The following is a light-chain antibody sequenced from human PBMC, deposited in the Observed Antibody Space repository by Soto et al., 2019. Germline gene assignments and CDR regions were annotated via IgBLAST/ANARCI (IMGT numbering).Light chain of an antibody. CDR2: SND. V-gene: IGLV1-44*01. CDR3: ATWDDSLNVV. CDR1: SSNIGSNT. J-gene: IGLJ3*02. Sequence: QSVLTQSPSASGTPGQRVSISCSGSSSNIGSNTVSWYQHVPGTAPKLLIYSNDQRPSAVPGRFSGSKSGSSASLAISGLQSKDEAYYYCATWDDSLNVVFGGGTKVTVL.